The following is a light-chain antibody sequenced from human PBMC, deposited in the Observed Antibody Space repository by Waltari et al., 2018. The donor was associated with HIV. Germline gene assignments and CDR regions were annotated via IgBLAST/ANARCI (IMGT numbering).Light chain of an antibody. V-gene: IGLV3-21*04. CDR1: RIGSRN. CDR3: QVWDSGVVV. CDR2: YDS. J-gene: IGLJ2*01. Sequence: SSVLTQPPSVSVAPGKTATITCGGKRIGSRNVSWYQQRPGQAPVLVMCYDSDRPSGIPERFSGSNSGNTATLGISRVEAGDEADYYCQVWDSGVVVFGGGTKLTVL.